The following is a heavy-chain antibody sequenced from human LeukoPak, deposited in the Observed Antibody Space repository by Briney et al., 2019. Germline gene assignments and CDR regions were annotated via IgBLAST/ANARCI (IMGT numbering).Heavy chain of an antibody. D-gene: IGHD3-10*01. Sequence: PGRSLRLSCAASGFTFSSYGMHWVRQAPGKGLEWVAVIWYDGSNKYYADSVKGRFTISRDNSKNTLYLQMNSLRAEDTAVYYCVGAGRPGYFFDYWGQGTLGTVPP. J-gene: IGHJ4*02. CDR1: GFTFSSYG. CDR3: VGAGRPGYFFDY. CDR2: IWYDGSNK. V-gene: IGHV3-33*01.